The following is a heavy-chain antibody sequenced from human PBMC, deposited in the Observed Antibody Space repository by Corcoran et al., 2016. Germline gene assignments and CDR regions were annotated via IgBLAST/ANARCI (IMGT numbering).Heavy chain of an antibody. J-gene: IGHJ5*01. CDR2: IDWDDDK. CDR1: GFSLSTSGMC. D-gene: IGHD2-21*02. V-gene: IGHV2-70*01. CDR3: ARIHASGGNSAPDS. Sequence: QVTLRESGPALVQPTQTLTLTCSFSGFSLSTSGMCVSWIRQPPGKALEWLALIDWDDDKFYNTSLKTRLTISKDISKNQVVLTMTNMDPVDIATYYVARIHASGGNSAPDSWGHGSLVTVCS.